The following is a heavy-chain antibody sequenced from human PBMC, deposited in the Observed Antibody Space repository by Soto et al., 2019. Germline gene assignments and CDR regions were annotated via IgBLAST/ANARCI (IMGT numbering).Heavy chain of an antibody. V-gene: IGHV1-69*01. Sequence: QVQLVQSGAEVKKPGSSVKVSCKASGGTFSSYAISWVRQAPGQGLEWMGGIIPIFGTANYAQKFQGRVTITADESTSTAYMELSSLRSEDTAVYYCASPVGTAIPIYYYYGMDVWGQGTTFTVSS. J-gene: IGHJ6*02. D-gene: IGHD2-21*02. CDR2: IIPIFGTA. CDR3: ASPVGTAIPIYYYYGMDV. CDR1: GGTFSSYA.